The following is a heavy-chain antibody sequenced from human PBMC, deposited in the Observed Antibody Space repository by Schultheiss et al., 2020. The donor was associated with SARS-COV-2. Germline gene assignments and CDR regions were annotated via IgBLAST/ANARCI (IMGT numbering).Heavy chain of an antibody. CDR2: ISSSSSTI. Sequence: GGSLRLSCTASGFTFGDYAMSWVRQAPGKGLEWVSYISSSSSTIYYADSVKGRFTISRDNAKNSLYLQMNSLRDEDTAVYYCARDQGYSSWESDYWGQGTLVTVSS. CDR1: GFTFGDYA. J-gene: IGHJ4*02. D-gene: IGHD6-19*01. CDR3: ARDQGYSSWESDY. V-gene: IGHV3-48*02.